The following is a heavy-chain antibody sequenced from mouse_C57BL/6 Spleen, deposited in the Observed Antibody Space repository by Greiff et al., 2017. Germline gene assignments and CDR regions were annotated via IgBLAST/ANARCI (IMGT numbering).Heavy chain of an antibody. CDR1: GFTFSNYW. Sequence: VQLVESGGGLVQPGGSMKLSCVASGFTFSNYWMNWVRQSPEKGLEWVAQIRLKSDNYATHYAESVKGRFTISRDDSKSSVYLQMNNLRAEDTGIYYCTGSYYYGSSSYAMDYWGQGTSVTVSS. V-gene: IGHV6-3*01. J-gene: IGHJ4*01. D-gene: IGHD1-1*01. CDR3: TGSYYYGSSSYAMDY. CDR2: IRLKSDNYAT.